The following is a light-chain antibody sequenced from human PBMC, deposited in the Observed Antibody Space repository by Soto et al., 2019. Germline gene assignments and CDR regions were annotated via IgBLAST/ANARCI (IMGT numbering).Light chain of an antibody. Sequence: QSVLTQPPSASGSPGQSVTISCTGTSSDVGGYNYVSWYQQHPGKAPKLMIYEVSKRPSGVPDRFSGSKSGNTAPLTVSGLHADDEADYYCSSYAGSNNFVFGTGTKLTVL. CDR2: EVS. V-gene: IGLV2-8*01. J-gene: IGLJ1*01. CDR1: SSDVGGYNY. CDR3: SSYAGSNNFV.